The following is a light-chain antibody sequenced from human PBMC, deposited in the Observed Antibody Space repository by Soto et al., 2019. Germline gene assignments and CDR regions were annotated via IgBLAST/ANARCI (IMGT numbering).Light chain of an antibody. J-gene: IGKJ1*01. CDR3: QQYNSHSWT. CDR1: QTISNW. Sequence: DIQMTQSPSTLSPSVGDRVTITCRASQTISNWLAWFQQKPGTAPKLLIYEASNLESGVPSRFSGSGSGTEFTLSISSLQPDDFATYYCQQYNSHSWTFGQGTKVEIK. V-gene: IGKV1-5*01. CDR2: EAS.